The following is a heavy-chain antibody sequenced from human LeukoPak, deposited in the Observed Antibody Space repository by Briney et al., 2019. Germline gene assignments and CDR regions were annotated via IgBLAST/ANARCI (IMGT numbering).Heavy chain of an antibody. CDR1: GFTFSSYG. D-gene: IGHD6-19*01. Sequence: AGGSLRLSCAASGFTFSSYGMHCVRQAPGKGLEWVAVISDDGSNKYYGDSVKGRFTISRDNSKNTLYLQMNSLRAEDTAVYYCAKDRVRGGWYYFDYWGQGTLVTVSS. CDR3: AKDRVRGGWYYFDY. V-gene: IGHV3-30*18. CDR2: ISDDGSNK. J-gene: IGHJ4*02.